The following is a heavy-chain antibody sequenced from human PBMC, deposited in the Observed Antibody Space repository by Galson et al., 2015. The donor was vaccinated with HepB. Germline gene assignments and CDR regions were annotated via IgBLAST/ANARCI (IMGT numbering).Heavy chain of an antibody. CDR2: ISGSGGST. D-gene: IGHD5-18*01. J-gene: IGHJ4*02. CDR1: GFTFSSYA. V-gene: IGHV3-23*01. Sequence: SLRLSCAASGFTFSSYAMSWVRQAPGKGLEWVSAISGSGGSTYYADSVKGRFTISRDNSKNTLYLQMNSLRAEDTAVYYCAKVRGYSLYYFDYWGQGTLVTVSS. CDR3: AKVRGYSLYYFDY.